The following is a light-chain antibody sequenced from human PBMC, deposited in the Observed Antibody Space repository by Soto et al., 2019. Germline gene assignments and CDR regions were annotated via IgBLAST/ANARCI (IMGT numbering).Light chain of an antibody. CDR3: CSYAGSSPVV. CDR1: SSDVGSYNL. CDR2: EGS. Sequence: QSALTQPASVSGSPGQSITISCTGTSSDVGSYNLVSWYQQHPGKAPKLMIYEGSKRPSGVSNRFSGSKSGNTASLTISGLQAEDEADYYCCSYAGSSPVVFGGGTKLDRP. V-gene: IGLV2-23*01. J-gene: IGLJ2*01.